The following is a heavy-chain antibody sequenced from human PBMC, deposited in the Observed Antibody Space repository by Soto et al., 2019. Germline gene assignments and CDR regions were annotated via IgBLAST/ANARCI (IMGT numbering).Heavy chain of an antibody. D-gene: IGHD3-9*01. CDR1: GFTFSDYY. CDR3: ARGGYDILTGYYGYYYYGMDV. V-gene: IGHV3-11*05. J-gene: IGHJ6*02. Sequence: QEQLVESGGGLVKPGGSLRLSCAASGFTFSDYYMSWIRQAPGKGLEWVSYISSSSSYTNYADSVKGRFTISRDNAKNALYLQMNILRAEDTAVYYCARGGYDILTGYYGYYYYGMDVWGQGTTVTVSS. CDR2: ISSSSSYT.